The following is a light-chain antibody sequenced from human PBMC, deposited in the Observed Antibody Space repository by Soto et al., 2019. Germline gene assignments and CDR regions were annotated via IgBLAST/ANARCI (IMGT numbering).Light chain of an antibody. V-gene: IGKV3-20*01. CDR3: QQYGSSPLT. CDR2: GAS. Sequence: EIVLTQSPGTLSLSPGERATLSCRASQSLTANLAWYQQKPGQAPRPLIYGASTRAAGIPDRFSGSGSGTDFTLTISRLEPEDVAVYFCQQYGSSPLTVGGGTKVEIK. CDR1: QSLTAN. J-gene: IGKJ4*01.